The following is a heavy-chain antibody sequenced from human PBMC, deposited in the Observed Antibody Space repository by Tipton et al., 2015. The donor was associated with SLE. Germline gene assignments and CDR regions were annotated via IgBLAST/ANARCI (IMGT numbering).Heavy chain of an antibody. J-gene: IGHJ4*02. CDR3: ARGYCSGGVCYGRPYFDY. D-gene: IGHD2-8*02. CDR2: ITSSGNNK. Sequence: SLRLSCAASGFSFSNYEMNWVRQAPGKGLEWVSYITSSGNNKYYADSVKGRFTISRDNAKNSLYLQMNSPRAEDTAVYYCARGYCSGGVCYGRPYFDYWGQGTLVTVSS. CDR1: GFSFSNYE. V-gene: IGHV3-48*03.